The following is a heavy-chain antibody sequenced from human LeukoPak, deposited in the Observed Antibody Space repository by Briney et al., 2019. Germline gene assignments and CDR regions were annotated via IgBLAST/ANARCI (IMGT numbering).Heavy chain of an antibody. V-gene: IGHV4-34*01. J-gene: IGHJ3*01. CDR1: GGSFSGYY. D-gene: IGHD6-6*01. CDR2: INHSGST. Sequence: SETLSLTCAVYGGSFSGYYWSWIRQPPGKGLEWIGEINHSGSTNYNPSLKSRVTISVDTSKSQFSLKLTSVTAADTAVYYCARRTDSGYSSSSSAFDVWGQGTMVTVSS. CDR3: ARRTDSGYSSSSSAFDV.